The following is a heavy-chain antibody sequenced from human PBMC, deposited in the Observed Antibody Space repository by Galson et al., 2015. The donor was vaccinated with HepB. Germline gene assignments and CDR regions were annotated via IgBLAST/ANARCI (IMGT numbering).Heavy chain of an antibody. Sequence: SVKVSCKASGYTFTSYGISWVRQAPGQGLEWMGWISAYNGNTNYAQKLLGRVTMTTDTSTSTAYMELRSLRSDDTAVYYCARGGLRYYDILTAMDWGQGTLVTVSS. D-gene: IGHD3-9*01. CDR2: ISAYNGNT. CDR1: GYTFTSYG. V-gene: IGHV1-18*04. J-gene: IGHJ4*02. CDR3: ARGGLRYYDILTAMD.